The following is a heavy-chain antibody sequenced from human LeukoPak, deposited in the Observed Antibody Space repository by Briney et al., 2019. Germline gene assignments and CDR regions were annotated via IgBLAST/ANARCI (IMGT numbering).Heavy chain of an antibody. CDR3: ARDPTTVVTTPYYFDD. V-gene: IGHV4-34*01. J-gene: IGHJ4*02. Sequence: SETLSLTCAVSGGSFIGYHWNWIRQPPGKGLEWIGEINHRGSTNYNPSLKSRVTISVDTSKNQFSLKLRSVTAADTAVYYCARDPTTVVTTPYYFDDWGQGTLVTVSS. D-gene: IGHD4-23*01. CDR1: GGSFIGYH. CDR2: INHRGST.